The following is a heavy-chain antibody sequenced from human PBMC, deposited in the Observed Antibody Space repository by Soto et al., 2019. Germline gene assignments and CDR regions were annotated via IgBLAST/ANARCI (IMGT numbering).Heavy chain of an antibody. Sequence: QVQLQESGPGLVKPSETLSLTCNISGGSISHYYWSWIRQSPGKALEWIGYIYSNGGTNYNPSLKSRVTISVDTSTYQFSLSLNSVTAADTAVYYCAGVMLRGSYYFGLDVWGQGNTVTVS. CDR1: GGSISHYY. CDR3: AGVMLRGSYYFGLDV. CDR2: IYSNGGT. J-gene: IGHJ6*02. V-gene: IGHV4-59*01. D-gene: IGHD3-10*01.